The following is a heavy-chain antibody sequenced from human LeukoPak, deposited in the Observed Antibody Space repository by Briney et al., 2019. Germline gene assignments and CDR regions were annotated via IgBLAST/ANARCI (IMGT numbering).Heavy chain of an antibody. J-gene: IGHJ5*02. CDR1: GFTFKDYT. D-gene: IGHD4-17*01. CDR3: ARDSTEYAVTDGFDT. Sequence: GGSLRLSCAASGFTFKDYTMNGVRQSPGKGRQWVSYVSFGSSYISYADSLKGRFTISRDDAKSSVYLEMTSLRTDDTAVYYCARDSTEYAVTDGFDTWGPGTLVTVSS. V-gene: IGHV3-21*06. CDR2: VSFGSSYI.